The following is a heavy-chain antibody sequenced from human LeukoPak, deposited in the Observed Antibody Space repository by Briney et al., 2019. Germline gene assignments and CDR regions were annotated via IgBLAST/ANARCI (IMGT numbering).Heavy chain of an antibody. V-gene: IGHV4-39*07. J-gene: IGHJ4*02. Sequence: SETLSLTCTVSGGSISSSSYYWGWIRQPPGKGLEWIGSIYYSGSTYYNPSLKSRVAISVDTSKNQFSLKLSSVTAADTAVYYCARETRLAAAYWGQGTLVTVSS. CDR1: GGSISSSSYY. CDR2: IYYSGST. CDR3: ARETRLAAAY. D-gene: IGHD6-13*01.